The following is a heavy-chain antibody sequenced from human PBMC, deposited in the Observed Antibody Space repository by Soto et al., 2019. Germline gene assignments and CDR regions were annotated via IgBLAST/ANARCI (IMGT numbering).Heavy chain of an antibody. D-gene: IGHD5-18*01. J-gene: IGHJ4*02. Sequence: QAHLVESGGGVVQPGRSLRLSCAASGFTFTSYGMHWVRQAPGTRLEWVAVISYDGGLQHYADSVKGRFTISRDNSKNTVLLQMSRLRAEDTAVYYCVSDRGYGHASVPYSWGQGTLVSVSS. V-gene: IGHV3-30*03. CDR3: VSDRGYGHASVPYS. CDR2: ISYDGGLQ. CDR1: GFTFTSYG.